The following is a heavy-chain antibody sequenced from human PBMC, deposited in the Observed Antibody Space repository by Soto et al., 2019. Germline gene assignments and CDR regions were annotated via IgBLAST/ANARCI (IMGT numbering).Heavy chain of an antibody. CDR2: ISYDGSNK. CDR3: AKDVLRFLEWLAFYGMDV. CDR1: GFTFSSYG. Sequence: QVQLVESGGGVVQPGRSPRLSCAASGFTFSSYGMHWVRQAPGKGLEWVAVISYDGSNKYYADSVKGRFTISRDNSKNTLYLQMNSLRAEDTAVYYCAKDVLRFLEWLAFYGMDVWGQGTTVTVSS. J-gene: IGHJ6*02. D-gene: IGHD3-3*01. V-gene: IGHV3-30*18.